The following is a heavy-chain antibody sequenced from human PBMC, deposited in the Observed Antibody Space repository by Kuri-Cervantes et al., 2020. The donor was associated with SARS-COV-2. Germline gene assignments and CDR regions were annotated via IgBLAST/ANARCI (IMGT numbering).Heavy chain of an antibody. CDR2: IYYSGST. CDR1: GGSISSSSYY. V-gene: IGHV4-39*01. CDR3: ARRGAVAGTVPFFDY. D-gene: IGHD6-19*01. Sequence: GSLGLSCTVSGGSISSSSYYWGWIRQPPGKGLEWIGSIYYSGSTYYNPSLKSRVTISVDTSKNQFSLKLSSVTAADTAVYYCARRGAVAGTVPFFDYWGQGTLVTVSS. J-gene: IGHJ4*02.